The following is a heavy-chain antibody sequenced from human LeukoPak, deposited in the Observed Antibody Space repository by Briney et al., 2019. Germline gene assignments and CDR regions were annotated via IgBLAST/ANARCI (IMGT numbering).Heavy chain of an antibody. Sequence: SETLSLTRTVSGGSISSYYWSWIRQPPGKGLEWIGYIYYSGSTNYNPSLKSRVTISVDTSKNQFSLKLSSVTAADTAVYYCARQSGGSCDYWGQGTLVTVSS. V-gene: IGHV4-59*01. CDR2: IYYSGST. D-gene: IGHD2-15*01. CDR3: ARQSGGSCDY. CDR1: GGSISSYY. J-gene: IGHJ4*02.